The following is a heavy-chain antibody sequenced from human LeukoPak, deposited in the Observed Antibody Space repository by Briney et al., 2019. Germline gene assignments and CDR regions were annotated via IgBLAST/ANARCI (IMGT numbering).Heavy chain of an antibody. CDR2: IYTSGST. D-gene: IGHD3-22*01. J-gene: IGHJ4*02. CDR3: ARGSPYYDSSGYEY. CDR1: GGSISSYY. V-gene: IGHV4-4*07. Sequence: SETLSLTCTVSGGSISSYYWSWIRQPAGQGLEWIGRIYTSGSTNYNPSLTSRVTMSVDTSKNQFSLKLSSVTAADTAVYYCARGSPYYDSSGYEYWGQGTLVTVSS.